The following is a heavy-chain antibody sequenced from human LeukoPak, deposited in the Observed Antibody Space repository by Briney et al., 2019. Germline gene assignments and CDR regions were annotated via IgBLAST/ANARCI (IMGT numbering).Heavy chain of an antibody. CDR3: ARVPQWLAFDY. CDR1: GGSFSGYY. Sequence: PSETLSLTCAVYGGSFSGYYWSWIRQPPGKGLEWIGEINHSGSTNYNPSLKSRVTISVDTSKNQFSLKLSSVTAADTAVYYCARVPQWLAFDYWGQGTLVTVSS. V-gene: IGHV4-34*01. J-gene: IGHJ4*02. D-gene: IGHD6-19*01. CDR2: INHSGST.